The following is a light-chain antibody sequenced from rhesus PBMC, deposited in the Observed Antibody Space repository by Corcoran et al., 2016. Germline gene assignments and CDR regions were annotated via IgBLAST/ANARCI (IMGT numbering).Light chain of an antibody. J-gene: IGKJ2*01. CDR3: QHGYGIPYS. V-gene: IGKV1S17*01. CDR1: QGISNN. Sequence: DIQMTQSPSSLSASVGDRVTITCKASQGISNNLAWYQQKPGKVPKLLIYAASTLQSGGPSRFSGSGSGTDFTLTISSLRPEYFATYYCQHGYGIPYSFGQGTKVEIK. CDR2: AAS.